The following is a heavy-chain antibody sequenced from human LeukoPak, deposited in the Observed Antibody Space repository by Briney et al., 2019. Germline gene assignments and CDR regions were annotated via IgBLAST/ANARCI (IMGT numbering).Heavy chain of an antibody. Sequence: PSETLSLTCTVSGGSISSYYWSWIRQPPGKGLEWIWYIYYSGSTNYNPSLKSRVTISVDTSKNQFSLKLSSVTAADTAVYYCARVQRLRVGAFDIWGQGTMVTISS. CDR3: ARVQRLRVGAFDI. CDR1: GGSISSYY. D-gene: IGHD6-25*01. CDR2: IYYSGST. V-gene: IGHV4-59*01. J-gene: IGHJ3*02.